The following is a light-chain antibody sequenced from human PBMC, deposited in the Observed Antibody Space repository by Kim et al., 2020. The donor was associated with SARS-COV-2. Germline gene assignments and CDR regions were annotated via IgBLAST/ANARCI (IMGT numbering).Light chain of an antibody. CDR2: GAS. V-gene: IGKV3-20*01. Sequence: EIVLTQSPGTLSLSPGERGTLSCRASQSVSRSYLAWYQQKPGQAPRLLIYGASSRATGIPDRFSGSGSGTDFTLTISRLEPEDFAVYYCQQYDSSPYTFGQGTKVDIK. CDR3: QQYDSSPYT. CDR1: QSVSRSY. J-gene: IGKJ2*01.